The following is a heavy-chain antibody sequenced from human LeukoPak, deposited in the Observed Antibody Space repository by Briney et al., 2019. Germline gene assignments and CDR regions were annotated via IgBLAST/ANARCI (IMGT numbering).Heavy chain of an antibody. CDR1: GGTFSSYA. D-gene: IGHD6-13*01. CDR2: IIPILGIA. V-gene: IGHV1-69*04. J-gene: IGHJ3*02. Sequence: SVKVSCKASGGTFSSYAISWVRQAPGQGLEWMGRIIPILGIANYSQKFQGRVTITADKSTSTAYMELSSLRSEDTAVYYCARGAYSSINDAFDIWGQGTMVTVSS. CDR3: ARGAYSSINDAFDI.